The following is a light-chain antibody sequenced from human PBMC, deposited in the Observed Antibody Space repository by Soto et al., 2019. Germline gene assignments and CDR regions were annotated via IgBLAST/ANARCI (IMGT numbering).Light chain of an antibody. CDR1: QSISSSY. CDR2: GAS. J-gene: IGKJ1*01. V-gene: IGKV3-20*01. CDR3: QQYGSSPT. Sequence: EIVLTQSPGTLSLSPGKRATLSCRASQSISSSYLAWYQQKPGQAPRLLIYGASSRATGIPDRFSGSGSGTDFTLTISRLEPEDFAVYYCQQYGSSPTFGQGTKGDIK.